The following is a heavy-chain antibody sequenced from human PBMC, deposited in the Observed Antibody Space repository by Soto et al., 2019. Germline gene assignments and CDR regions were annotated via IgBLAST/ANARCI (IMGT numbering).Heavy chain of an antibody. J-gene: IGHJ4*02. CDR3: AIPLIGGEDCSGGSCYLDN. D-gene: IGHD2-15*01. CDR1: GFTFSSYD. V-gene: IGHV3-30*03. CDR2: ISYDGSNK. Sequence: PGGSLRLSCAASGFTFSSYDMHWVRQAPGKGLEWVAVISYDGSNKYYADSVKGRFTISRDNSKNTLYLQMNSLRVEDTAVYYCAIPLIGGEDCSGGSCYLDNWGQGTLVTVSS.